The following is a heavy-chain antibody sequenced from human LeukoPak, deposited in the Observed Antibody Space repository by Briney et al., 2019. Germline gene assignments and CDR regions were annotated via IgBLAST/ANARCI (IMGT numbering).Heavy chain of an antibody. D-gene: IGHD1-26*01. CDR3: ASSKAWELPSRY. V-gene: IGHV1-18*01. CDR1: GDTFSTYA. CDR2: ISAYNGNT. Sequence: ASVKVSCKASGDTFSTYAISWVRQAPGQGLEWMGWISAYNGNTNYAQKLQGRVTMTTDTSTSTAYMELRSLRSDDTAVYYCASSKAWELPSRYWGQGTLVTVSS. J-gene: IGHJ4*02.